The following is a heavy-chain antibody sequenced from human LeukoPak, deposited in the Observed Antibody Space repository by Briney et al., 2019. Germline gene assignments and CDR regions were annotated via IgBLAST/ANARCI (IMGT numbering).Heavy chain of an antibody. J-gene: IGHJ5*02. V-gene: IGHV1-46*01. CDR3: ARDRNPSSSWYWFDP. D-gene: IGHD6-13*01. Sequence: ASVKVSCKASGYTFTSYYMHWVRQAPGQGLEWMGIINPSGGSTSYAQKFQGRVTMTRDTSTSIVYMELSSLRSEDTAVYYCARDRNPSSSWYWFDPWGQGTLVTVSS. CDR1: GYTFTSYY. CDR2: INPSGGST.